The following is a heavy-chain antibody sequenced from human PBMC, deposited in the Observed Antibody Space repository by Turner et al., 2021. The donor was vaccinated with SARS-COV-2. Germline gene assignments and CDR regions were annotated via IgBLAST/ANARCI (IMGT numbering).Heavy chain of an antibody. Sequence: QVQLQESGPGLVKPSETLSLTCTVPGGSTSSYYWSWIRQPAGKGLEWIGRIYTSGSTNYNPSLKSRVTMSVDTSKNQFSLKLSSVTAADTAVYYCARDRLITMVRGVTYYYYGRDVWGQGTTVTGSS. J-gene: IGHJ6*02. V-gene: IGHV4-4*07. D-gene: IGHD3-10*01. CDR3: ARDRLITMVRGVTYYYYGRDV. CDR1: GGSTSSYY. CDR2: IYTSGST.